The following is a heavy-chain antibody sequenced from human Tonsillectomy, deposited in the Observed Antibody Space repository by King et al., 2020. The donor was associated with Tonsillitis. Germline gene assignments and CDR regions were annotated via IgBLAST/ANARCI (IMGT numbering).Heavy chain of an antibody. V-gene: IGHV3-23*04. J-gene: IGHJ2*01. CDR1: GFTFSSYA. CDR2: ISGSGGST. D-gene: IGHD2-21*02. CDR3: AKGSPYCAGGCSSYWCFDH. Sequence: VQLVESGGGLVQPGGSLRLSCAASGFTFSSYAMSWVRKAPGKGLEWVSAISGSGGSTYYADSVKGRFTISRDNSKNKLYLQMNSLRAEDTAVYYCAKGSPYCAGGCSSYWCFDHWGRGTLVTVSS.